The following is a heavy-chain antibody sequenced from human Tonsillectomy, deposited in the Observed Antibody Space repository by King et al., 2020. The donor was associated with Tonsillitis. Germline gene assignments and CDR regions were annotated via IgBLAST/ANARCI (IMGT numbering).Heavy chain of an antibody. J-gene: IGHJ4*02. CDR2: IRYDGTNK. V-gene: IGHV3-30*02. D-gene: IGHD3-10*01. CDR3: AKEFSEWRFGALFLGY. Sequence: VQLVESGGGVVQPGGSLRLSCAASGFTFSMYGMHWVRQAPGKGLEWVAFIRYDGTNKYYADSVKGRFTISRDNSKNTLYLQMNSLRAEDTAVYYCAKEFSEWRFGALFLGYWGQGTLVTVSS. CDR1: GFTFSMYG.